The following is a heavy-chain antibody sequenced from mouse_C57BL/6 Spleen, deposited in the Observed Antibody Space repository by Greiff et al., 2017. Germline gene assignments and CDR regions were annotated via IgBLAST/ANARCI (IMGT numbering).Heavy chain of an antibody. J-gene: IGHJ1*03. CDR1: GYTFTSYW. Sequence: VQLQQPGAELVKPGASVKLSCKASGYTFTSYWMHWVKQRPGQGLEWIGMIHPNSGSTNYNEKFKSKATLTVDKSSSTAYMQLSSLTSEDSAVYYCARTYGSEDFDVWGTGTTVTVSS. D-gene: IGHD1-1*01. V-gene: IGHV1-64*01. CDR3: ARTYGSEDFDV. CDR2: IHPNSGST.